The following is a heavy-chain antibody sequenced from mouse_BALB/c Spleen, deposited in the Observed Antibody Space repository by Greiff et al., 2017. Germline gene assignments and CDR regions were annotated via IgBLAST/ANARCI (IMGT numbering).Heavy chain of an antibody. J-gene: IGHJ4*01. V-gene: IGHV3-8*02. CDR2: ISYSGST. CDR1: GDSITSGY. D-gene: IGHD1-1*01. CDR3: ARYRPIYYYGSSLRDYAMDY. Sequence: EVHLVESGPSLVKPSQTLSLTCSVTGDSITSGYWNWIRKFPGNKLEYMGYISYSGSTYYNPSLKSRISITRDTSKNQYYLQLNSVTTEDTATYYCARYRPIYYYGSSLRDYAMDYWGQGTSVTVSS.